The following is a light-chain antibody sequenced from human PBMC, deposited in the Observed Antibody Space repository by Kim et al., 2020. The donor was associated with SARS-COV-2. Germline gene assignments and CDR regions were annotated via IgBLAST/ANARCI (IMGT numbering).Light chain of an antibody. J-gene: IGLJ2*01. CDR1: SSDVGGYNY. CDR2: DVT. Sequence: QSALTQPRSVSGSPGQSVTISCTGSSSDVGGYNYVSWYQQHPGKAPKVMIYDVTKRPSGVPDRFSGSKSGNTASLTISPLQAEDEADYYCCSYAGSYTFVVFGGGTQLTVL. CDR3: CSYAGSYTFVV. V-gene: IGLV2-11*01.